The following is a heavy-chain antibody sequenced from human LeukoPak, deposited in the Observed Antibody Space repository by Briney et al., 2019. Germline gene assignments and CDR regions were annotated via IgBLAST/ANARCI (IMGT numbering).Heavy chain of an antibody. Sequence: SETLSLTCAVYGGSFSGYYWSWIREPPGKGLEWIGEINHSGSTNYNPSLKSRVTISVDTSKNQFSLKLSSVTAAYTAVYYCARGHVRRSHIYGSGSYLANWFDPWGQGTLVTVSS. CDR3: ARGHVRRSHIYGSGSYLANWFDP. J-gene: IGHJ5*02. CDR2: INHSGST. CDR1: GGSFSGYY. D-gene: IGHD3-10*01. V-gene: IGHV4-34*01.